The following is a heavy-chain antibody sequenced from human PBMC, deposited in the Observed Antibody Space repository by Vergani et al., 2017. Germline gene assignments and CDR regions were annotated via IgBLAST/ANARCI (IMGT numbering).Heavy chain of an antibody. Sequence: QVQLVESGGGVVQPGRSLRLSCAASGFTFSSYAMHWVRQAPGKGLEWVAVISYDGSNKYYADSVKGRFTISRDNSKNTLYLQMNSLRAEDTAVYYCARDPLPLAPYYYDSSGYYYFDYWGQGTLVTVSS. J-gene: IGHJ4*02. CDR3: ARDPLPLAPYYYDSSGYYYFDY. CDR2: ISYDGSNK. CDR1: GFTFSSYA. V-gene: IGHV3-30*01. D-gene: IGHD3-22*01.